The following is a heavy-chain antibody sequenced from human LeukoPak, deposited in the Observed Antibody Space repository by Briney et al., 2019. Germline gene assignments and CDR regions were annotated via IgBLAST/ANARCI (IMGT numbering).Heavy chain of an antibody. D-gene: IGHD3-10*01. CDR2: IYDSGST. CDR3: ARDRGRMVRGVIDY. V-gene: IGHV4-31*03. CDR1: GGSISSRGYY. Sequence: SQTLSLTCTVSGGSISSRGYYCSWIRQHPGMGLEWIVYIYDSGSTYYNPSLKSRVTISVDTSKNQFSLKLSSVTAADTAVYYCARDRGRMVRGVIDYWGQGTLVTVSS. J-gene: IGHJ4*02.